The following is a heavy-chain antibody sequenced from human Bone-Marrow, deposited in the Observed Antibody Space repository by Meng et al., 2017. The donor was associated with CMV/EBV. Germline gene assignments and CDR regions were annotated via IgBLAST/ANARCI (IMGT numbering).Heavy chain of an antibody. D-gene: IGHD6-13*01. V-gene: IGHV4-39*07. CDR2: IYYSGST. Sequence: SETLSLTCTVSGGSISSSSYYWGWIRQPPGKGLEWIGSIYYSGSTYYNPSLKSRVTISVDTSKNQFSLKLSSVTAADTAVYYCARCKSSWYGWFDPWGQGTLVTVSS. CDR1: GGSISSSSYY. J-gene: IGHJ5*02. CDR3: ARCKSSWYGWFDP.